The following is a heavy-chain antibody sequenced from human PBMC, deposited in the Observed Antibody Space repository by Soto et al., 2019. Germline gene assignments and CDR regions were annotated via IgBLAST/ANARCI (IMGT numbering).Heavy chain of an antibody. V-gene: IGHV4-39*01. Sequence: SETLSLTCTVSGGSISSSSYYWGWIRQPPGKGLEWIGSIYYSGSTYYNPSLKSRVTISVDTSKNQFSLKLSSVTAADTAVYYCARRIDGWFDPWGQGTLVTVSS. CDR1: GGSISSSSYY. CDR2: IYYSGST. J-gene: IGHJ5*02. CDR3: ARRIDGWFDP.